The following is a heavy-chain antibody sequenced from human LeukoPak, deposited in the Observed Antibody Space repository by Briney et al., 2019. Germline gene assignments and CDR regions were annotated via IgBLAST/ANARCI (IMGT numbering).Heavy chain of an antibody. Sequence: GGSLRLSCAASGFTFNNYGMHWVRQAPGKELEWVAFIRYNGNNQYYADSVKGRFTISRDNSKNTLYLQMNSLKGDDTAVYYCAKDSAFYYTDVWGKGTTVIISS. V-gene: IGHV3-30*02. CDR3: AKDSAFYYTDV. CDR1: GFTFNNYG. D-gene: IGHD3-10*01. J-gene: IGHJ6*03. CDR2: IRYNGNNQ.